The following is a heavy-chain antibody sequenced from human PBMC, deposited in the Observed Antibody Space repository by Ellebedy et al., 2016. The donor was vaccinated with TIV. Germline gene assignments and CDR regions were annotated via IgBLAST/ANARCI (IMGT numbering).Heavy chain of an antibody. Sequence: GESLKISCAASGSTFSNFGMNWVRQAPGKGLEWVAVVSFDGRTKYYADSVKGRFTISRDSSKNTLYLQMNSLRVEDTAIYYCAKDLARRGGYDFDSWGQGTLVTVSS. D-gene: IGHD5-12*01. V-gene: IGHV3-30*18. CDR3: AKDLARRGGYDFDS. CDR1: GSTFSNFG. J-gene: IGHJ4*02. CDR2: VSFDGRTK.